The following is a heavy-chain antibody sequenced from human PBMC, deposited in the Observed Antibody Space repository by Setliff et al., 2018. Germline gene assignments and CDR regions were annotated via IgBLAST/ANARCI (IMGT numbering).Heavy chain of an antibody. V-gene: IGHV4-4*07. J-gene: IGHJ3*02. CDR2: IYTSGST. CDR3: ARKGISALSGAFDM. D-gene: IGHD1-26*01. CDR1: GGSISDYY. Sequence: SETLSLTCTVSGGSISDYYWSWIRQPAGEGLEWIGRIYTSGSTNYNPSLKSRVTMSVDTSKNQFSLKLSSVTAADTAVYYCARKGISALSGAFDMWGQGTMVTVSS.